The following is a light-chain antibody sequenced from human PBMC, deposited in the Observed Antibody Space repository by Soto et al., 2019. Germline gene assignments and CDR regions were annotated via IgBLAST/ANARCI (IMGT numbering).Light chain of an antibody. CDR3: QQYGSLSWT. J-gene: IGKJ1*01. V-gene: IGKV3-20*01. CDR2: GAS. CDR1: QTVSSVH. Sequence: EIVLTQSPGTLSLSPGERASLSCRASQTVSSVHLAWYQHKPGQAPRLLIYGASRRATGVPDRFSGSGSGTDFTLTIRRLEPEDFAMYFCQQYGSLSWTFGQGTKVDNK.